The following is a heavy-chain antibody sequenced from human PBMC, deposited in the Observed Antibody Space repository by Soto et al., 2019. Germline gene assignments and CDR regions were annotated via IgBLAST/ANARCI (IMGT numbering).Heavy chain of an antibody. CDR1: GGSVSSSNYY. Sequence: SETLSLTCIVSGGSVSSSNYYWGWVRQSPGRGLEWIGSIYYSGNTYYNPSLESRVTISVDKSNNEFSLKVISVTAADTAVYYCARLEGLATISYYFDFWGQGSLVTVSS. CDR2: IYYSGNT. D-gene: IGHD3-9*01. J-gene: IGHJ4*02. CDR3: ARLEGLATISYYFDF. V-gene: IGHV4-39*01.